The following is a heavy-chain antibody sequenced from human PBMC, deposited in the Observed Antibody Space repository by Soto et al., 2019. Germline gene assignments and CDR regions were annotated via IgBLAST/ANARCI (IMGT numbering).Heavy chain of an antibody. Sequence: QLRLQESGSGLVKPSQTLSLTCAVSGGSISSGGYSWSWIRQPPGKGLEWIGYIYHSGSTYYNPSLESRVTISVDRSKHQFSLKLSSVTAADTAVYYCARSMTTVTTNDYWGQGSLVTVSS. CDR3: ARSMTTVTTNDY. D-gene: IGHD4-17*01. V-gene: IGHV4-30-2*01. J-gene: IGHJ4*02. CDR1: GGSISSGGYS. CDR2: IYHSGST.